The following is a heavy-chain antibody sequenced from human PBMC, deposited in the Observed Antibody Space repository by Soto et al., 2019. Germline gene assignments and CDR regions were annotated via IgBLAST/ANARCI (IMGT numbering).Heavy chain of an antibody. D-gene: IGHD2-2*01. CDR2: IIPILGIA. CDR3: ARGYCSSTSCYYGYYYYYMDV. Sequence: ASVKVSCKASGGTFSSYTISWVRQAPGQGLEWMGRIIPILGIANYAQKFQGRVTITADKSTSTAYMELSSLRSEDTAVYYCARGYCSSTSCYYGYYYYYMDVWGKGTTVTVSS. V-gene: IGHV1-69*02. J-gene: IGHJ6*03. CDR1: GGTFSSYT.